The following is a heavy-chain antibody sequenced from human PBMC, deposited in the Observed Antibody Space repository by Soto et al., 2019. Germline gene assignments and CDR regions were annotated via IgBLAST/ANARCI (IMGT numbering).Heavy chain of an antibody. CDR1: DSTIRRYA. J-gene: IGHJ3*01. Sequence: GALRLSCAASDSTIRRYAMSWVRQAPGKGLEWVSGITGNSARIYYADSVKGRFSISRDNSKNTLYLQMDTLRAEDTAVYYCAKNGDFDYDAFDVWGQGTVVTVSS. CDR2: ITGNSARI. V-gene: IGHV3-23*01. D-gene: IGHD3-16*01. CDR3: AKNGDFDYDAFDV.